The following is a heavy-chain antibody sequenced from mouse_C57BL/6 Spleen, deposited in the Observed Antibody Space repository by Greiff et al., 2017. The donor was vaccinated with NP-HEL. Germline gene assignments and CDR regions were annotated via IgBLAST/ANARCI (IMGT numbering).Heavy chain of an antibody. CDR1: GYTFTDYY. J-gene: IGHJ2*01. V-gene: IGHV1-26*01. CDR3: ARWPPYRLFDY. D-gene: IGHD2-10*01. Sequence: EVQLQQSGPELVKPGASVKISCKASGYTFTDYYMNWVKQSHGKSLEWIGDINPNNGGTSYNQKFKGKATLTVDKSSSTAYMELRSLTSEDSAVYYCARWPPYRLFDYWGQGTTLTVSS. CDR2: INPNNGGT.